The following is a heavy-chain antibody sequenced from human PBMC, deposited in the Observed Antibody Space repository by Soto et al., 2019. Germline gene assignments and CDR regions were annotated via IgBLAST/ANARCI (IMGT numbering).Heavy chain of an antibody. Sequence: EVQLLESGGGLVQPGGSLRLSCAASGFTFSSYAMSWVRQAPGKGLEWVSAISGSGGSTYYADSVKGRFTISRDNSKNTLYLQMNSLGAEDTAVYYCAKGINSGPNINGVDYWGQGTLVTVSS. J-gene: IGHJ4*02. V-gene: IGHV3-23*01. CDR2: ISGSGGST. CDR1: GFTFSSYA. CDR3: AKGINSGPNINGVDY. D-gene: IGHD1-20*01.